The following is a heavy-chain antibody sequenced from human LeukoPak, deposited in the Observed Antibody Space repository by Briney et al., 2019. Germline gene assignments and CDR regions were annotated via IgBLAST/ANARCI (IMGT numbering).Heavy chain of an antibody. D-gene: IGHD2-21*01. J-gene: IGHJ1*01. CDR2: IRYDAGTR. V-gene: IGHV3-7*01. Sequence: GGSLRLSCAASGFTISSFWMSWVRKAPGKGPEWLATIRYDAGTRYYADSMRGRFTISRDNAQNSLYLQINSLRAEDTAIYYCAIIGTPGETEYYRLWGQGTRVTVSS. CDR3: AIIGTPGETEYYRL. CDR1: GFTISSFW.